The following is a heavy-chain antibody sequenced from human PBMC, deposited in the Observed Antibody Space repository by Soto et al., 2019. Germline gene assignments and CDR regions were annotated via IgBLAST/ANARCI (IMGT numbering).Heavy chain of an antibody. V-gene: IGHV2-26*01. CDR2: IFSNDEK. Sequence: SGPTLVNPPETPTLTCTVSGFSLSNARMGVSWIRQPPGKALEWLAHIFSNDEKSYSTSLKSRLTISKDTSKSQVVLTMTNMDPVDTATYYCARIDLRRDGYRTYAFDIWGQGTMVTVS. D-gene: IGHD5-12*01. CDR1: GFSLSNARMG. CDR3: ARIDLRRDGYRTYAFDI. J-gene: IGHJ3*02.